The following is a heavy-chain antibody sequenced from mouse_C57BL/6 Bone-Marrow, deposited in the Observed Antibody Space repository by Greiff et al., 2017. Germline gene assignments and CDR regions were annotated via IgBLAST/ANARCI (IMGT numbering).Heavy chain of an antibody. D-gene: IGHD2-1*01. CDR3: ARTGNPAWFAY. Sequence: EVKLVESGGDLVKPGGSLKLSCAASGFTFSSYGMSWVRQTPDKRLEWVATISSGGSYTYYPDSVKGRFTISRDNAKNTLYLQMSSLKSEDTAMNYCARTGNPAWFAYWGQGTLVTVSA. CDR2: ISSGGSYT. V-gene: IGHV5-6*01. CDR1: GFTFSSYG. J-gene: IGHJ3*01.